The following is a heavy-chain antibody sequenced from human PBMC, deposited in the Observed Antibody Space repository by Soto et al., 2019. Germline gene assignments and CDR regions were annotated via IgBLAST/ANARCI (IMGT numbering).Heavy chain of an antibody. CDR1: GFSLSTSGVG. D-gene: IGHD3-9*01. J-gene: IGHJ6*02. V-gene: IGHV2-5*02. CDR2: IYWDDDK. Sequence: QITLKESGPTLVKPTQTLTLTCTFSGFSLSTSGVGVGWIRQPPGKALEWLALIYWDDDKRYSPSLKSRLTITXXXXXXXXXLXXXXXXXXXXXXXXXAHSMRXILTSYGMDVWGQGTTVTVSS. CDR3: AHSMRXILTSYGMDV.